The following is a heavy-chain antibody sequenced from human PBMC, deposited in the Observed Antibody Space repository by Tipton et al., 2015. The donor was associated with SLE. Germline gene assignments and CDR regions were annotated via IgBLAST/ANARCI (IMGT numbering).Heavy chain of an antibody. D-gene: IGHD5-18*01. Sequence: TLSLTCAVYGGSFSSFYWSWIRQPPGKGLEWIGYIYHSGSTYYNPSLKSRVTISVDKSKNQFSLKLNSVTAADTAVYYCARGSGYGYGDDAFDIWGQGTMVTVSS. V-gene: IGHV4-34*01. CDR1: GGSFSSFY. J-gene: IGHJ3*02. CDR3: ARGSGYGYGDDAFDI. CDR2: IYHSGST.